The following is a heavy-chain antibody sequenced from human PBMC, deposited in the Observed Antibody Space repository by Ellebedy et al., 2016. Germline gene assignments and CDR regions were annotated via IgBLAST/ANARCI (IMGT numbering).Heavy chain of an antibody. CDR3: ARVQAESPVDAFDI. CDR2: ISSSSSYI. CDR1: GFTFSDYY. J-gene: IGHJ3*02. V-gene: IGHV3-11*06. Sequence: GGSLRLSCAASGFTFSDYYMSWIRQAPGKGLEWVSSISSSSSYIYYADSVKGRFTISRDNAKNSLYLQMNSLRAEDTAVYYCARVQAESPVDAFDIWGQGTMVAVSS.